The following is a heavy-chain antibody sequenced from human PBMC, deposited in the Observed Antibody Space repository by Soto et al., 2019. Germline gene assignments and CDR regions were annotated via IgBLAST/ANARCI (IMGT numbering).Heavy chain of an antibody. CDR2: IYHSGST. D-gene: IGHD3-16*01. CDR1: GGSISSGDYY. CDR3: ARGPPFH. V-gene: IGHV4-30-2*01. J-gene: IGHJ4*02. Sequence: SETLSLTCTVSGGSISSGDYYWSWIRQPPGKGLEWIGYIYHSGSTYYNPSLKSRVTISVDKSKNQFSLKLSSVTAADTAVYYCARGPPFHWGQGTLVTVSS.